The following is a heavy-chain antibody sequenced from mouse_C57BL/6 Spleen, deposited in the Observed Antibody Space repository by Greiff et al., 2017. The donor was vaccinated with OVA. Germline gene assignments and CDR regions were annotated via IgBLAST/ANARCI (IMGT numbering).Heavy chain of an antibody. CDR3: ARDPSLRGGAMDY. CDR1: GFTFSSYA. D-gene: IGHD2-12*01. CDR2: ISDGGSYT. J-gene: IGHJ4*01. V-gene: IGHV5-4*01. Sequence: EVQVVESGGGLVKPGGSLKLSCAASGFTFSSYAMSWVRQTPEKRLEWVATISDGGSYTYYPDTVKGRFTISRDNAKNNLYLQMSHLKSEDTAMYYCARDPSLRGGAMDYWGQGTSVTVSS.